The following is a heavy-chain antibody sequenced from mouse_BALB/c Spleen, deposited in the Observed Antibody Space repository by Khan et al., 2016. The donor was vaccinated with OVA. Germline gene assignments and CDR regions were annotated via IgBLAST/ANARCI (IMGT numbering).Heavy chain of an antibody. Sequence: QVQLKQSGAELVKPGTSVKISCKASGYTFTSYYMYWVKQRPGQGFEWIGGINPNNGDSNFNEKFKSKATLTLDKSSSTAYMQLDILTTEDSAIYYCARSGYGNPFADWGQGTLVTVSA. CDR3: ARSGYGNPFAD. CDR2: INPNNGDS. J-gene: IGHJ3*01. D-gene: IGHD2-1*01. CDR1: GYTFTSYY. V-gene: IGHV1S81*02.